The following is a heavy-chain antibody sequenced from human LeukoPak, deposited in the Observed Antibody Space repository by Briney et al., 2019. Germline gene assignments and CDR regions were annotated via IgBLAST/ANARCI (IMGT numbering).Heavy chain of an antibody. D-gene: IGHD6-13*01. Sequence: GGSLRLSCAASGFTFTSYAMSWVRQAPGKGLEWVSVISGSGDFTFYADSVKGRFTISRDNSKNTLYLQMNSLRAEDTAVYYCAKDRIAAAGTYYGMDVWGQGTTVTVSS. J-gene: IGHJ6*02. CDR3: AKDRIAAAGTYYGMDV. V-gene: IGHV3-23*01. CDR1: GFTFTSYA. CDR2: ISGSGDFT.